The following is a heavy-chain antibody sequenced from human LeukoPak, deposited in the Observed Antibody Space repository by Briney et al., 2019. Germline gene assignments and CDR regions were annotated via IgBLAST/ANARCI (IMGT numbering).Heavy chain of an antibody. CDR1: GGSISSGSYY. Sequence: PSETLSLTCTVSGGSISSGSYYWSWIRQPAGKGLEWTGRIYTSGSTNYNPSLKSRVTISVDTSKNQFSLKLSSVTAADTAVYYCARGQLWANYDYWGQGTLVTVSS. CDR3: ARGQLWANYDY. CDR2: IYTSGST. D-gene: IGHD5-18*01. J-gene: IGHJ4*02. V-gene: IGHV4-61*02.